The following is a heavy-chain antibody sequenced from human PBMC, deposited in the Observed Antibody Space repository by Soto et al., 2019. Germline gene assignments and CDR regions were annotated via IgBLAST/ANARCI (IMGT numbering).Heavy chain of an antibody. V-gene: IGHV3-30*02. CDR1: GFTFSSYG. J-gene: IGHJ4*02. CDR3: VKDRGYNFQYFDY. D-gene: IGHD1-1*01. CDR2: ILYDGTKT. Sequence: GGSLRLSCAASGFTFSSYGMHWVRQAPGKGLDWVALILYDGTKTYYGDSVKGRFTISRDNSKNTLYLQMNNLRAGDTAVYYCVKDRGYNFQYFDYWGQGTLVTVSS.